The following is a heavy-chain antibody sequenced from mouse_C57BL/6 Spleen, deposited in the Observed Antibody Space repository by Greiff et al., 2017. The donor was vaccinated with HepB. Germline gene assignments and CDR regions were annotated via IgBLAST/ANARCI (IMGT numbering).Heavy chain of an antibody. J-gene: IGHJ3*01. CDR2: IDPETGGT. D-gene: IGHD2-5*01. V-gene: IGHV1-15*01. CDR3: TRDGVYYSNWFAY. Sequence: QVQLKESGAELVRPGASVTLSCKASGYTFTDYEMHWVKQTPVHGLEWIGAIDPETGGTAYNQKFKGKAILTADKSSSTAYMELRSLTSEDSAVYYCTRDGVYYSNWFAYWGQGTLVTVSA. CDR1: GYTFTDYE.